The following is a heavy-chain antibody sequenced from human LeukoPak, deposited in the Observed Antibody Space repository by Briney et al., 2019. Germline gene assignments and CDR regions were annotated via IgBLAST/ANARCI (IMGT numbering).Heavy chain of an antibody. V-gene: IGHV3-43*02. J-gene: IGHJ6*02. Sequence: GGSLRLSCAVSGFTFDDYAMHWVRQAPGKGLEWVSLISGDGGRTYYADSVKGRFTISRDNSKNSLFLQMNSLRMEDTALYYCGKDRTISFYYYYGMDVWGQGTTVTVSS. CDR2: ISGDGGRT. D-gene: IGHD3-16*02. CDR3: GKDRTISFYYYYGMDV. CDR1: GFTFDDYA.